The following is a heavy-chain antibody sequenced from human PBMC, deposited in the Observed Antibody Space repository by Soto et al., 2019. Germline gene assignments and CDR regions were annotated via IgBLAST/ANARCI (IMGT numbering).Heavy chain of an antibody. J-gene: IGHJ4*02. CDR2: ITDDGSTT. D-gene: IGHD3-10*01. V-gene: IGHV3-74*01. CDR1: GFIFSMYW. Sequence: GSLRLSCETSGFIFSMYWMHWVRQVPGKRPQWVARITDDGSTTYYAASVEGRFTISRDNAKNALYLQMTSLRADDTAVYYCTRGPRPTSIGTGAFWGQGTLVTVSS. CDR3: TRGPRPTSIGTGAF.